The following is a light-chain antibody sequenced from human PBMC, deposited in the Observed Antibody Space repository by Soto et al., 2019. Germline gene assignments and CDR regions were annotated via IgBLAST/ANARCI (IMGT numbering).Light chain of an antibody. J-gene: IGKJ1*01. V-gene: IGKV3-20*01. CDR2: GAS. Sequence: EIVLTQSPGTLSLSPGERAALSCRASQSVSRTSLAWYQPKPGQAPRLLIFGASSRATGIPDRFSGCGSGTDFSLIISRLEPEDLAVYYCQQYGSSPLTFGQGTKVEIK. CDR3: QQYGSSPLT. CDR1: QSVSRTS.